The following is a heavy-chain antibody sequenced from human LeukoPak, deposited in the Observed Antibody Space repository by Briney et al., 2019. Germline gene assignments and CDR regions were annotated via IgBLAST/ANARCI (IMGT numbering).Heavy chain of an antibody. V-gene: IGHV3-15*01. CDR3: TTSLWFGELLDDY. CDR2: IKSKTDGGTT. D-gene: IGHD3-10*01. Sequence: GGSLRLSCAASGFTFSNAWMSWVRQAPGKGLEWVGRIKSKTDGGTTDYAAPVKGRFTISRDDSKNTLYLQMNSLKTEDTAVYYCTTSLWFGELLDDYWGQGTLVTVSS. J-gene: IGHJ4*02. CDR1: GFTFSNAW.